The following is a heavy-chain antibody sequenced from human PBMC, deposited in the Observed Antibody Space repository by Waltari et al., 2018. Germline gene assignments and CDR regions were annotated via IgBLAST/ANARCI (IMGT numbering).Heavy chain of an antibody. CDR2: ISSTSNTI. J-gene: IGHJ4*02. CDR3: ARGYDFWSGYHYYFDY. CDR1: GFNFSISN. Sequence: EVQLVESGGDLVQPGGSLRLSCAASGFNFSISNMNWVRQAPGKGLEWISYISSTSNTIYYADSVKGRFTISRDNAEKSLSLQMSSLRPEDTAIYYCARGYDFWSGYHYYFDYWGQGTLVTVSS. V-gene: IGHV3-48*04. D-gene: IGHD3-3*01.